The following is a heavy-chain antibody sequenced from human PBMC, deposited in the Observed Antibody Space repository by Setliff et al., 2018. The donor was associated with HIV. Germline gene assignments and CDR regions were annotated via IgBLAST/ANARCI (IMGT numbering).Heavy chain of an antibody. J-gene: IGHJ4*02. CDR3: AREDSSWYGSLDY. V-gene: IGHV3-23*01. Sequence: GESLKISCAASGFIFSSYAMTWVRQAPGEGLEWVSTIRGSGSGDTTHYADFVKGRFTISRDNSKNTVYLQMNSLRAEDMAIYYCAREDSSWYGSLDYWGQGTPVTVS. D-gene: IGHD6-13*01. CDR1: GFIFSSYA. CDR2: IRGSGSGDTT.